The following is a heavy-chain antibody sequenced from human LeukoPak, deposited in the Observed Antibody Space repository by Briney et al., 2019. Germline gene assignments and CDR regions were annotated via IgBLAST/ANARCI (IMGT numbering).Heavy chain of an antibody. CDR2: INHSGST. CDR3: ARARVGWLQC. Sequence: PSETLSLTCAVYGGSFSGYYWSWIRQPPGKGLEWIGEINHSGSTNYNPSLKSRVTISVDTSKNQFSLKLSSVTAADTAVYYCARARVGWLQCWGQGTLVTVSS. J-gene: IGHJ4*02. CDR1: GGSFSGYY. D-gene: IGHD1-26*01. V-gene: IGHV4-34*01.